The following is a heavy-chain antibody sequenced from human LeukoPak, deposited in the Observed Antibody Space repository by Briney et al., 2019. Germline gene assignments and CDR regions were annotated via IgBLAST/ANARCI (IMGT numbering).Heavy chain of an antibody. CDR2: MNPNSGNT. CDR1: GYTFTSYD. Sequence: ASVKVSCKASGYTFTSYDINWVRQATGQGLEWMGWMNPNSGNTGYAQKFQGRVTITRNTSISTAYMELSSLRSEDTAVYYCARGWVCDSPGSPGNWFGPWGQGTLVTVSS. J-gene: IGHJ5*02. V-gene: IGHV1-8*03. CDR3: ARGWVCDSPGSPGNWFGP. D-gene: IGHD2-15*01.